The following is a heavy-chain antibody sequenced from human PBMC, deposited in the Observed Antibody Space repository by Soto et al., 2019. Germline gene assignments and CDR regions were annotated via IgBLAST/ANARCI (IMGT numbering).Heavy chain of an antibody. D-gene: IGHD6-25*01. V-gene: IGHV3-23*01. J-gene: IGHJ4*02. CDR3: AKRPGLAHFDY. Sequence: EVQLLESGGGLVQPGGSLRLSCAACGFTFSNYAMSWVRQAPGKGLEWVSAISSSGGSTYYADSVKGRFTISRDNSKDTLYLQMNSLRAEDTAVYYCAKRPGLAHFDYWGQGTLVTVSS. CDR2: ISSSGGST. CDR1: GFTFSNYA.